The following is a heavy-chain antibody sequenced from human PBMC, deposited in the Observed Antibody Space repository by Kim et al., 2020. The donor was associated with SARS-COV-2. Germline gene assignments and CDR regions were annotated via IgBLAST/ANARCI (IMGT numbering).Heavy chain of an antibody. Sequence: GGSLRLSCAASGFTFSSYWMHWVRQTPEKGLVWVSRINNDGTSTTYTDSVKGRFTISRDNAKNTLYLQMNSLRAEDTAVYYCARDGDWEPYYFDPWGQGTLV. CDR3: ARDGDWEPYYFDP. V-gene: IGHV3-74*01. J-gene: IGHJ4*02. CDR1: GFTFSSYW. CDR2: INNDGTST. D-gene: IGHD1-26*01.